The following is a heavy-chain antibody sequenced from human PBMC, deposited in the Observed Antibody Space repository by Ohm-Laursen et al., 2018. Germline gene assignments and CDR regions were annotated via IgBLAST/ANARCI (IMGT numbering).Heavy chain of an antibody. D-gene: IGHD6-13*01. CDR1: GFTFADYG. J-gene: IGHJ6*02. CDR2: ISWNSASI. CDR3: AKPTAAGTNHYYFGMDV. V-gene: IGHV3-9*01. Sequence: SLRLSCAASGFTFADYGMYWVRQAPGKGLEWASGISWNSASIAYADSVKGRFTISRDNAKNSLYLQMNSLRADDTAMYYCAKPTAAGTNHYYFGMDVWGQGTTVTVSS.